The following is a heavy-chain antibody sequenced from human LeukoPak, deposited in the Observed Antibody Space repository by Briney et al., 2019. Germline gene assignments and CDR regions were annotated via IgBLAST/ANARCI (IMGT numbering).Heavy chain of an antibody. CDR2: IRYDGSNK. CDR1: GFTFSSYG. CDR3: AKDSSGSYFYDAFDI. J-gene: IGHJ3*02. D-gene: IGHD3-10*01. V-gene: IGHV3-30*02. Sequence: GRSLRLSCAASGFTFSSYGMHWVRQAPGKGLEWVAFIRYDGSNKYYADSVKGRFTISRDNSKNTLYLQMNSLRAEDTAVYYCAKDSSGSYFYDAFDIWGQGTMVTVSS.